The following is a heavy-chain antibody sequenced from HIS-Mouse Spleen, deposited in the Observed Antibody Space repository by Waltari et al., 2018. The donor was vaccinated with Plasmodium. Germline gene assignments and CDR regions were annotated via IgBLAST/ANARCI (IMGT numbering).Heavy chain of an antibody. CDR3: ARATVTTRGWFDP. V-gene: IGHV4-39*07. D-gene: IGHD4-17*01. CDR2: IYYSGST. CDR1: GGSISSSSYY. Sequence: QLQLQESGPGLVKPSETLSLTCTVSGGSISSSSYYWGWIRQPPGKGLEWIGSIYYSGSTSYYPSVKSRVTISVDTSKNQFSLKLSSVTAADTAVYYCARATVTTRGWFDPWGQGTLVTVSS. J-gene: IGHJ5*02.